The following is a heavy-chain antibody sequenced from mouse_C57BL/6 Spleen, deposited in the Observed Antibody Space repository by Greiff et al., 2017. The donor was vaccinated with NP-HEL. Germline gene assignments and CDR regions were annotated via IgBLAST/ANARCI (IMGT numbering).Heavy chain of an antibody. CDR1: GYSITSGYY. CDR3: ARVNSYDGDY. Sequence: VQLKESGPGLVKPSQSLSLTCSVTGYSITSGYYWNWIRQFPGNKLEWMGYISYDGSNNYNPSLKNRISITRDTSKNQFFLKLNSVTTEDTATYYCARVNSYDGDYWGQGTTLTVSS. V-gene: IGHV3-6*01. D-gene: IGHD2-3*01. J-gene: IGHJ2*01. CDR2: ISYDGSN.